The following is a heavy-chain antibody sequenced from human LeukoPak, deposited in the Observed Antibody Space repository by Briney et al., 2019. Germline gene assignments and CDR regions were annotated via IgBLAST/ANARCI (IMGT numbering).Heavy chain of an antibody. V-gene: IGHV1-46*01. D-gene: IGHD1/OR15-1a*01. CDR2: INPSGGNT. Sequence: ASVKVSCKASGYTFTSYYMHWVRQAPGHGLEWMGIINPSGGNTYYAQKFQGGVTMTRDTSTSTVYMELSSLRSEDTAVYYCAKGGTSYYYYMDVWGKGTTVTVSS. CDR3: AKGGTSYYYYMDV. J-gene: IGHJ6*03. CDR1: GYTFTSYY.